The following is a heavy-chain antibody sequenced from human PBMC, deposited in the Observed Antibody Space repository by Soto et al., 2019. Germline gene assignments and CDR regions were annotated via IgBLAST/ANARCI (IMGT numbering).Heavy chain of an antibody. J-gene: IGHJ4*02. Sequence: QVQLVESGGGVVQPGRSLRLSCAASGFTFSRYTMHWVLQAPGKGLEWVAASSYDGSNKDYADSVKGRFTISRDNSKNTMYVQMNSLRGEDTAVYYCARGAGIAGDGTSFEYWGQGTLVTVSS. CDR1: GFTFSRYT. CDR3: ARGAGIAGDGTSFEY. CDR2: SSYDGSNK. D-gene: IGHD6-19*01. V-gene: IGHV3-30-3*01.